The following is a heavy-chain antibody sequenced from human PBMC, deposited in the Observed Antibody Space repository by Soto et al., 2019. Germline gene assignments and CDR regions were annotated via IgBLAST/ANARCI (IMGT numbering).Heavy chain of an antibody. V-gene: IGHV1-3*01. Sequence: ASVKVSCKASGNTVPNYAIHWVRQAPGQRLEWMGWINGGNGNIYYSEHFQGRVTFTRDTSTSTAYMELRSLRSDDTAVYYCARGHWNDGTADFDYWGQGTLVTVSS. CDR1: GNTVPNYA. CDR2: INGGNGNI. D-gene: IGHD1-1*01. CDR3: ARGHWNDGTADFDY. J-gene: IGHJ4*02.